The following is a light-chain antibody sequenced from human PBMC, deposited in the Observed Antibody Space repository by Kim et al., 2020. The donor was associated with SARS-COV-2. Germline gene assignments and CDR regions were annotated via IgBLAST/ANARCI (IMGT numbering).Light chain of an antibody. CDR1: RSNIGAGYD. CDR2: ANT. CDR3: QSYDSSLSASV. V-gene: IGLV1-40*01. Sequence: QPVLTQPPSVSGAPGQRVTISCTGSRSNIGAGYDVHWYQQLPGTAPKLLIYANTIRPSGVPDRFSGSKSGTSASLAITGLQAEDEADYYCQSYDSSLSASVFGGGTQLTVL. J-gene: IGLJ3*02.